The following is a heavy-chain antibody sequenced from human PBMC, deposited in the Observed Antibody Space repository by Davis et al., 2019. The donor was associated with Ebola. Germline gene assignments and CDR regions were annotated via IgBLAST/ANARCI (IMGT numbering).Heavy chain of an antibody. CDR3: ARDGLPAALNF. V-gene: IGHV3-48*04. J-gene: IGHJ4*02. CDR1: RFSRYPFSSST. CDR2: ISSGSNTI. Sequence: GESLKISCAASRFSRYPFSSSTMNWVRQAPGKGLEWVSYISSGSNTIYYADSVKGRFTISRDNAKNSLFLQMSSLRAEDTAMYYCARDGLPAALNFWGQGTLVTVSS. D-gene: IGHD2-2*01.